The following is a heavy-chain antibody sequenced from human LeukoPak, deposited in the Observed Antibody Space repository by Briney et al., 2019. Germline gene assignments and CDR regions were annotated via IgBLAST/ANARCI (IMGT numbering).Heavy chain of an antibody. J-gene: IGHJ4*02. V-gene: IGHV3-30*18. CDR3: AKDLYSSGYGAHYFDH. CDR1: GFTFSSYG. Sequence: GGSVTLSCAASGFTFSSYGMHWVRQAPGKGLEWVAVISYDGSNKYYADSVKGRFTISRDNSKNTLYLQMNSLRAEDTAVYYCAKDLYSSGYGAHYFDHSGPGTLATVSS. D-gene: IGHD6-19*01. CDR2: ISYDGSNK.